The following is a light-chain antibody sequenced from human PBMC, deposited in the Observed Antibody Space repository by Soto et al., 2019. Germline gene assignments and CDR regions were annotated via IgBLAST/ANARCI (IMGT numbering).Light chain of an antibody. Sequence: EIVLTQSPGTLSLSPGERATLSCRASQSVSTSYLGWYQQKPGQAPRLLIYDASIRATGIPDRFSGSGSGTDFTLTISRLEPEDFAVYYCQQYSGSPFTFGPGTKVNIK. V-gene: IGKV3-20*01. J-gene: IGKJ3*01. CDR1: QSVSTSY. CDR2: DAS. CDR3: QQYSGSPFT.